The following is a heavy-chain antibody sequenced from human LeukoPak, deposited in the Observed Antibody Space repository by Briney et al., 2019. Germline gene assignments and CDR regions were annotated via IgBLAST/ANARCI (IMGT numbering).Heavy chain of an antibody. CDR1: GGSISSGSYY. V-gene: IGHV4-61*02. CDR3: AKGAGPPWFDP. CDR2: IYTSGST. Sequence: PSQTLSLTCTVSGGSISSGSYYWSWIRQPAGKVLEWIGRIYTSGSTNYNPSLKSRVAISIGTSRNQFSMNLNSVTAADTAVYYCAKGAGPPWFDPWGQGTLVTASS. D-gene: IGHD6-19*01. J-gene: IGHJ5*02.